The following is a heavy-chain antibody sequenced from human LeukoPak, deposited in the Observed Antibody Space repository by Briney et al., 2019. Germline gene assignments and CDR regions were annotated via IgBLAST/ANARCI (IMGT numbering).Heavy chain of an antibody. Sequence: PSETLSLTCTVSGGSISSGSYYWGWIRQPPGKGLEWIANIYYSGSTYYNPSLKSRVTISADTSKNQFSLRLNSVTAADTSIYYCARIPTNAVPSAHNGFDIWGQGTMLTVSS. V-gene: IGHV4-39*01. J-gene: IGHJ3*02. CDR3: ARIPTNAVPSAHNGFDI. CDR1: GGSISSGSYY. CDR2: IYYSGST. D-gene: IGHD6-19*01.